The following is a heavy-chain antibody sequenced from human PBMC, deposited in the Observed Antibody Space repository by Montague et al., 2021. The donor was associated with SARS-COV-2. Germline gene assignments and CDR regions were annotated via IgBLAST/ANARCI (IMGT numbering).Heavy chain of an antibody. D-gene: IGHD3-10*01. CDR1: GGSIGSYY. J-gene: IGHJ4*02. CDR3: ARSLDPSGTYYLPY. Sequence: SETLSLTCSVSGGSIGSYYWSWLRQPPGKGLEWIGHIHYSGSNTSSPSFKSRVTISIDAPKNQFSLKLSSVTAAATAVYYCARSLDPSGTYYLPYWGQGTLVTVSS. CDR2: IHYSGSN. V-gene: IGHV4-59*01.